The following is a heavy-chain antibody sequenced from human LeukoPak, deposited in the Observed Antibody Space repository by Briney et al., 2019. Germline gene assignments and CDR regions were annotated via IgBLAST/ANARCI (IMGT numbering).Heavy chain of an antibody. V-gene: IGHV1-46*01. Sequence: ASVKVSCKASGYTFTSYYIHWVRQAPGQGLEWMGIINPSGGSTTYAQEFQGRVTMTRDMSTRTLYMELSSLRSEGTAFYYCARVGDYSPRGWFDPWGQGTLVTVSS. CDR1: GYTFTSYY. CDR2: INPSGGST. CDR3: ARVGDYSPRGWFDP. D-gene: IGHD4-11*01. J-gene: IGHJ5*02.